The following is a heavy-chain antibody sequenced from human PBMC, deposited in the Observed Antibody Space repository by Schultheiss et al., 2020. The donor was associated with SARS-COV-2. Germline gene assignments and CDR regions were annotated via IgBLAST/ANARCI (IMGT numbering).Heavy chain of an antibody. CDR1: GGSISSYY. J-gene: IGHJ4*02. V-gene: IGHV4-34*01. Sequence: SQTLSLTCTVSGGSISSYYWSWIRQPPGKGLEWIGEINHSGSTNYNPSLKSRVTISVDTSKNQFSLKLSSVTAADTAVYYCASSGYSYGPYYFDYWGQGTLVTVSS. CDR3: ASSGYSYGPYYFDY. CDR2: INHSGST. D-gene: IGHD5-18*01.